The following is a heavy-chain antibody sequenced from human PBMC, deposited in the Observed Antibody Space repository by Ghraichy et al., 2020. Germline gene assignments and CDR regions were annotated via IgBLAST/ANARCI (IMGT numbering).Heavy chain of an antibody. V-gene: IGHV3-23*01. CDR2: ITNTGGST. Sequence: VGSLRLSCAASGLTFSTYAMSWVRQAPGKGLECVSAITNTGGSTYYADSVQGRFTISRDNSKNTLYLQMNSLSTEDTAVYYCATLSGWYRFPFDYWGQGTLVTVSS. CDR3: ATLSGWYRFPFDY. J-gene: IGHJ4*02. CDR1: GLTFSTYA. D-gene: IGHD6-19*01.